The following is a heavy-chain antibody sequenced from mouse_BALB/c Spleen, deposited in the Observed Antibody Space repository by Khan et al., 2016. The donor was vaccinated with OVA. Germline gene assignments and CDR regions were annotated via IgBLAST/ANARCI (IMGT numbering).Heavy chain of an antibody. Sequence: QVQLKQSGAELVRPGTSVKMSCKAAGYTFTNYWIGWVKQRPGHDLEWIGDIFPGGGYTNYDEKFKGMATLTTDTSSSTAYMQLSSLTSEDSAIYYCTRRVAARATWDFFDYWGQGTTLTVSS. V-gene: IGHV1-63*02. CDR3: TRRVAARATWDFFDY. D-gene: IGHD3-1*01. J-gene: IGHJ2*01. CDR2: IFPGGGYT. CDR1: GYTFTNYW.